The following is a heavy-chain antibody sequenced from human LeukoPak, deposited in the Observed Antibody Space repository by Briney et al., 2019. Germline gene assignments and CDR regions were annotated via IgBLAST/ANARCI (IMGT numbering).Heavy chain of an antibody. CDR2: MNPNSGNT. J-gene: IGHJ5*02. Sequence: ASVKVSCKASGYTFTSYGINWVRQATGQGLEWMGWMNPNSGNTGYAQKFQGRVTMTRNTSISTAYMELSSLRSEDTAVYYCARGLRLVVAAPYYWFDPWGQGTLVTVSS. D-gene: IGHD2-15*01. CDR1: GYTFTSYG. CDR3: ARGLRLVVAAPYYWFDP. V-gene: IGHV1-8*01.